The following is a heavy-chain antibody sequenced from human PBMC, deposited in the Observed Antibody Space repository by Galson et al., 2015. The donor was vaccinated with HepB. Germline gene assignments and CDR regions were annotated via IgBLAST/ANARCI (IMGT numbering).Heavy chain of an antibody. J-gene: IGHJ4*02. CDR2: INTNTGNP. CDR3: ARESGPGTGYFDF. V-gene: IGHV7-4-1*02. Sequence: SVKVSCKASGYTFNIYAINWVRQAPGQGLEWMGWINTNTGNPTYAQAFTGRFVFSLDTSVSTAYLQISSIKAEDTAVYYCARESGPGTGYFDFWGQGTLVTVSS. CDR1: GYTFNIYA. D-gene: IGHD1-14*01.